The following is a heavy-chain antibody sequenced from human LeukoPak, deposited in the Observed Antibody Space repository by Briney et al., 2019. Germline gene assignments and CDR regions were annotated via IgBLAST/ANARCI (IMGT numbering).Heavy chain of an antibody. D-gene: IGHD6-19*01. Sequence: PGGSLRLSCAASGFTFSSYGMHWVRKAPGKGLEWVAVISYDGSNKYYADSVKGRFTISRDNSKNTLYLQMNSLRAEDTAVYYCAKDSSGWYVRSDYYYGMDVWGQGTTVTVSS. J-gene: IGHJ6*02. CDR3: AKDSSGWYVRSDYYYGMDV. V-gene: IGHV3-30*18. CDR2: ISYDGSNK. CDR1: GFTFSSYG.